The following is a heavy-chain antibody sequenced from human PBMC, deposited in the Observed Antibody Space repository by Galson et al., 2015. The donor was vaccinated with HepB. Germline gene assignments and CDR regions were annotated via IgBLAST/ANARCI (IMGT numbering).Heavy chain of an antibody. CDR2: IYYSGST. J-gene: IGHJ6*02. Sequence: SETLSLTCTVSGGSISSSSYYWGWIRQPPGKGLEWIGSIYYSGSTYYNPSLKSRVTISVDTSKNQFSLKLSSVTAADTAVYYCARHQVAALYYYGMDVWGQGTTVTVSS. D-gene: IGHD2-15*01. CDR1: GGSISSSSYY. V-gene: IGHV4-39*01. CDR3: ARHQVAALYYYGMDV.